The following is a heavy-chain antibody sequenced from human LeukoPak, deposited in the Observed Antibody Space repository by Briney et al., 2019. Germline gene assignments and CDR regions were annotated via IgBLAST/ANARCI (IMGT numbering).Heavy chain of an antibody. CDR2: ISGSNSYI. CDR1: GFTFSSYS. CDR3: ARVTGSGSYFDGYYFDY. Sequence: GGSLRLSCAASGFTFSSYSMNWVRQAPGKGLEWVSSISGSNSYIYYADSVKGRFTISRDNAKNSLYLQMNSLRAEDTAVYYCARVTGSGSYFDGYYFDYWGQGTLVTVSS. D-gene: IGHD3-10*01. J-gene: IGHJ4*02. V-gene: IGHV3-21*01.